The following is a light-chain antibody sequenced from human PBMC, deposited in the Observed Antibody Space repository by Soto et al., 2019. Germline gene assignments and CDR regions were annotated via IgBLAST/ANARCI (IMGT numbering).Light chain of an antibody. V-gene: IGKV1-6*02. J-gene: IGKJ4*01. CDR3: LQDYTYPLT. CDR2: GAS. CDR1: QGIRKD. Sequence: IQMTQSPSSLSAYVGDGVTITFGASQGIRKDLGWFQQKPGKAPKLLIYGASSLQTGVPSRFSGSGSGTDFTLTITSLQPEDSATYYCLQDYTYPLTFGGGTKVDIK.